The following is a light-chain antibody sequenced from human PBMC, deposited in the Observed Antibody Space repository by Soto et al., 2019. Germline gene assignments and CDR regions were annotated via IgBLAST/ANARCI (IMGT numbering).Light chain of an antibody. CDR2: EGI. V-gene: IGLV2-23*01. Sequence: QSALTQPASVSGSPGQSITISCTGTSNTIGGYNVVSWYHQHPGTAPKVIIYEGIKRPSGVSNRFSGSISGSTASLTISGLQAEDEADYYCCSYVGATTYVFGTGTKVTVL. J-gene: IGLJ1*01. CDR3: CSYVGATTYV. CDR1: SNTIGGYNV.